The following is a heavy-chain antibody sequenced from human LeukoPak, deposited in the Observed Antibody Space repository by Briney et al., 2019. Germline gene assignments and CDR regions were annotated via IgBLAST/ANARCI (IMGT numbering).Heavy chain of an antibody. Sequence: GGSLRLSCAASGFIFTNYFMSWVRQAPGKGLEWVASIKHDGSEKYYVDSVRGRFTISRDNTMNSLYLQMSSLRAEDTAVYYCTTDRGWRTSGYYLYYFEYWGQGTLVTYSS. CDR3: TTDRGWRTSGYYLYYFEY. CDR2: IKHDGSEK. V-gene: IGHV3-7*01. CDR1: GFIFTNYF. D-gene: IGHD3-3*01. J-gene: IGHJ4*02.